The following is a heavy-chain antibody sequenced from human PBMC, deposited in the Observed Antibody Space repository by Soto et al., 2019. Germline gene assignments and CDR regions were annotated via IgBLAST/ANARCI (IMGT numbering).Heavy chain of an antibody. V-gene: IGHV3-30-3*01. D-gene: IGHD4-17*01. Sequence: QVQLVESGGGVVQPGRSLRLSCAASGFTFSSYAMHWVRQAPGKGLEWVAVISYDGSNKYYADSVKGRFTISRDNSKNTLYLQMISLRAEDTAVYYCAKVGDYVAAFDIWGQGTMVTVSS. CDR2: ISYDGSNK. CDR3: AKVGDYVAAFDI. J-gene: IGHJ3*02. CDR1: GFTFSSYA.